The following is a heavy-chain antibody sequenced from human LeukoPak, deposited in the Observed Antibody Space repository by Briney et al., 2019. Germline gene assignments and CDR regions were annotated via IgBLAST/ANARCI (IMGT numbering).Heavy chain of an antibody. D-gene: IGHD6-6*01. V-gene: IGHV3-23*01. CDR3: AKDHWSIAARPFDY. CDR2: ISGSGGST. CDR1: GFTFSSYA. J-gene: IGHJ4*02. Sequence: PGGSLRLSCATAGFTFSSYAMSGVRQAPGKGLECVSAISGSGGSTYYADSVKGRFTISRDNSKNTMYLQMNSLRAEDTAVYYCAKDHWSIAARPFDYWGQGTLVTVSS.